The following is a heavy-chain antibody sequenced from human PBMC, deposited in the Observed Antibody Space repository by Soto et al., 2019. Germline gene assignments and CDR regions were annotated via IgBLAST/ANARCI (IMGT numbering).Heavy chain of an antibody. D-gene: IGHD6-13*01. CDR1: GYTFTGYY. CDR2: INPNSGGT. CDR3: ARGGRIAAAGKGYYGMDV. V-gene: IGHV1-2*04. Sequence: ASVKVSCKASGYTFTGYYMHWVRQAPGQGLEWMGWINPNSGGTNYAQKFQGWVTMTRDTSISTAYMELSRLRSDDTAVYYCARGGRIAAAGKGYYGMDVCGQRTTVTVSS. J-gene: IGHJ6*02.